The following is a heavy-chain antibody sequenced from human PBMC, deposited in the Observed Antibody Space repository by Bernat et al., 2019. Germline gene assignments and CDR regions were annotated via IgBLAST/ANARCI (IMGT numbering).Heavy chain of an antibody. J-gene: IGHJ4*02. CDR2: ISYDGSKE. Sequence: QVQLVESGGGVVQPGRSLRLSCAASGFIFSNYAMHWVRQAPGKGLEWVAVISYDGSKEDYADAVKGRFTISRDNSKKTLYLQMNSLRAEDTAVYYCARGSGTTSGYWGQGTPVTVSS. V-gene: IGHV3-30*04. D-gene: IGHD1-7*01. CDR3: ARGSGTTSGY. CDR1: GFIFSNYA.